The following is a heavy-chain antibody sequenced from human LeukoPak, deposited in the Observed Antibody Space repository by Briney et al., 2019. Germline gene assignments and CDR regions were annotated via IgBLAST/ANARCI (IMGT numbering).Heavy chain of an antibody. CDR1: GFPFSSYV. CDR2: IWFDGGKI. CDR3: ARVVDTHFDY. V-gene: IGHV3-33*01. J-gene: IGHJ4*02. D-gene: IGHD5-18*01. Sequence: GGSLRLSCAASGFPFSSYVMHWLRQTPGKGLEWVAVIWFDGGKIYYADSVRGRFTISRDNAKNTLYLQMNSLRAEDTAVYYCARVVDTHFDYWGQGTLVTVSS.